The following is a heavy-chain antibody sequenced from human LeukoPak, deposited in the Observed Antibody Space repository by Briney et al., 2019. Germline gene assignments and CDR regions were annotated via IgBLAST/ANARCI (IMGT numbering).Heavy chain of an antibody. J-gene: IGHJ5*02. D-gene: IGHD6-19*01. CDR1: GFTFSSYA. CDR3: ARDWGSGWDPLTA. Sequence: QPGGSLRLSCVASGFTFSSYAMHWVRQAPGKGLEWVAVISYDGSNNYYADSVKGRFTISRDNSKNTLYLQMNSLRAEDTAVYYCARDWGSGWDPLTAWGQGTLVTVSS. V-gene: IGHV3-30-3*01. CDR2: ISYDGSNN.